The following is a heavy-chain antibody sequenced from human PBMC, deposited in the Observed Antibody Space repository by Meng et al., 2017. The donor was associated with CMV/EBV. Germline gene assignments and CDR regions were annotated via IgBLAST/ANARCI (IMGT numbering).Heavy chain of an antibody. V-gene: IGHV3-30*04. CDR3: ARDMGPYCGGDCYGPVY. D-gene: IGHD2-21*01. Sequence: FTFSSYAMHWVRRAPGKGLEWVAVISYDGSNKYYADSVKGRFTISRDNSKNTLYLQMNSLRAEDTAVYYCARDMGPYCGGDCYGPVYWGQGTLVTVSS. J-gene: IGHJ4*02. CDR1: FTFSSYA. CDR2: ISYDGSNK.